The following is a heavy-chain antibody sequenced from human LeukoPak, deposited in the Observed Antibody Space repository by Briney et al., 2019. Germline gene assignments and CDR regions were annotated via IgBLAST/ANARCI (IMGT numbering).Heavy chain of an antibody. J-gene: IGHJ3*02. CDR1: GFTFSSFW. Sequence: PGGSLRLSCAASGFTFSSFWMSWVRQAPGKGLEWVANMNQDGSEKYYVDSVKGRFTISRDNAKNSLYLQMNSLRAEDTAVYYCAKDLRPIVVPAAKDLVDAFDIWGQGTMVTVSS. D-gene: IGHD2-2*01. CDR2: MNQDGSEK. V-gene: IGHV3-7*01. CDR3: AKDLRPIVVPAAKDLVDAFDI.